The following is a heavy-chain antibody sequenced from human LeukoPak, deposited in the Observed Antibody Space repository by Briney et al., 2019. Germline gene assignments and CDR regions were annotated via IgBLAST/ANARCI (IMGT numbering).Heavy chain of an antibody. Sequence: ASVKVSCKASGNIFTNYHLHWVRLAPGRGLEWMGAVYTDGGTITNTRSFQDRVTMTRDVSARTVYMELSSLNSEDTAVYYCATEAPGSYRFDNWGQEILVTVSS. CDR2: VYTDGGTI. CDR1: GNIFTNYH. J-gene: IGHJ4*02. CDR3: ATEAPGSYRFDN. V-gene: IGHV1-46*01. D-gene: IGHD3-10*01.